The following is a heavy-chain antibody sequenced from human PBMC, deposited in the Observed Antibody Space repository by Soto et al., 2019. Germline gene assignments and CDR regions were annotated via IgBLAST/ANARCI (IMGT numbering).Heavy chain of an antibody. J-gene: IGHJ4*02. CDR1: GFTVSSNY. V-gene: IGHV3-53*01. CDR3: ASSPAYSYDSSGNYYFDY. CDR2: IYSGGST. D-gene: IGHD3-22*01. Sequence: EVQLVESGGGLIQPGGSLRLSCAASGFTVSSNYMSWVRQAPGKGLEWVSVIYSGGSTYYADSVKGRFTISRDNSKNTLYLQMHSLRAEDTAVYYCASSPAYSYDSSGNYYFDYWGQGTLVTVSS.